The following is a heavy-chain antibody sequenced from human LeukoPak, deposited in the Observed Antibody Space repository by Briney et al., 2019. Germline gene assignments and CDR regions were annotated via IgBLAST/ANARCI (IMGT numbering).Heavy chain of an antibody. CDR3: AKDVNLDTAMVTLAY. Sequence: PGGSLRLSCATSGFTFSSYEMNWVRQAPGKGLEWVSGISWNSGSIGYADSVKGRFTISRDNAKNSLYLQMNSLRAEDTALYYCAKDVNLDTAMVTLAYWGQGTLVTVSS. V-gene: IGHV3-9*01. CDR1: GFTFSSYE. J-gene: IGHJ4*02. CDR2: ISWNSGSI. D-gene: IGHD5-18*01.